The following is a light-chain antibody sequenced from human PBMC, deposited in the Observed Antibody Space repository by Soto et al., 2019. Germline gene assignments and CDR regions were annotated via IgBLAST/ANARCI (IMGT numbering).Light chain of an antibody. CDR1: ARLLHKNGYNY. Sequence: DSVMTQSPNSLYVTPGEAASISCMSSARLLHKNGYNYVDWYMQKPGQSPQLLIYLGSNRASGVPDRFSGSGSDTYFTLEISSVEADDVGLYYCMQPLEHFRRFAEGTKVDFK. CDR2: LGS. CDR3: MQPLEHFRR. V-gene: IGKV2-28*01. J-gene: IGKJ1*01.